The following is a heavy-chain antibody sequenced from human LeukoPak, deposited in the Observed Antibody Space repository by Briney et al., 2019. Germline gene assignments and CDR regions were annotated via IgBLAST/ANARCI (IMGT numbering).Heavy chain of an antibody. CDR3: AKVRGYCSTPACYFDS. CDR1: GFTFSNYA. D-gene: IGHD2-2*01. J-gene: IGHJ4*02. V-gene: IGHV3-23*01. Sequence: GGSLRLSCAASGFTFSNYAISGGRQAPGRGLEWVSAITGSGGNTYYADSVKGRSTISRENYKNTLYLQLNSLRAEDTAVYYCAKVRGYCSTPACYFDSWGQRTHLTVSS. CDR2: ITGSGGNT.